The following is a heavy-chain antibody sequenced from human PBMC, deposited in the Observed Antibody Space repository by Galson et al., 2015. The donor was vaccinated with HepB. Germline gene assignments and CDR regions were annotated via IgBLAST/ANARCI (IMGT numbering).Heavy chain of an antibody. J-gene: IGHJ4*02. Sequence: SLRLSCAASGFTFSNYSMNWVRQAPGKGLEWVSFISSSTSYISYADSVKGRFTISRDNARNSLYLQMNSLRVEDTAVYYCARGSGYSYGPFDYWGQGTLVAVSS. CDR1: GFTFSNYS. D-gene: IGHD5-18*01. CDR2: ISSSTSYI. V-gene: IGHV3-21*01. CDR3: ARGSGYSYGPFDY.